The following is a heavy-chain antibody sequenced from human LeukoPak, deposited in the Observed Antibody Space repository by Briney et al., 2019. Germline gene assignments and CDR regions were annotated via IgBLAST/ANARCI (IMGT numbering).Heavy chain of an antibody. V-gene: IGHV3-53*01. J-gene: IGHJ6*03. CDR2: IYGGGTT. CDR3: VREGKNMDV. CDR1: GFTVSSNF. Sequence: PGGSLRLSCAASGFTVSSNFMSWVRQAPGEGLEWVSVIYGGGTTYYADSVKGRFTISRDNSKNTLYLQMNSLRDEDTAVYYCVREGKNMDVWGKGATVTISS.